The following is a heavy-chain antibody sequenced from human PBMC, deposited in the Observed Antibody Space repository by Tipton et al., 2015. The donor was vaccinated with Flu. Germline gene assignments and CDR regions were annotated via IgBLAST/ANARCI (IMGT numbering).Heavy chain of an antibody. CDR2: IYYSGST. Sequence: TLSLTCTVSGGSISSYYWSWIRQPPGKGLGWIGYIYYSGSTNYNPSLKSRVTISVDTSKNQFSLKLSSVTAADTAVYYCARESPELELGGLDIWGQGTMVTVSS. CDR1: GGSISSYY. D-gene: IGHD1-7*01. V-gene: IGHV4-59*01. CDR3: ARESPELELGGLDI. J-gene: IGHJ3*02.